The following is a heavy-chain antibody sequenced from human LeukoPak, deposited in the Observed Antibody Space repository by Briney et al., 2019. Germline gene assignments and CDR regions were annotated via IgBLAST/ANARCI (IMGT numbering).Heavy chain of an antibody. D-gene: IGHD2-2*01. CDR3: TRDPTDIVVVPATIGDAFDI. Sequence: GGSLRLSCTASGFTFGDHAMTWVRQAPGKGLEWVGFIRSKAYGGTTDYAASVKGRFTISRDDSKSIAYIQMNSLATEDTAVYYCTRDPTDIVVVPATIGDAFDIWGQGTMVTVSS. CDR2: IRSKAYGGTT. V-gene: IGHV3-49*04. CDR1: GFTFGDHA. J-gene: IGHJ3*02.